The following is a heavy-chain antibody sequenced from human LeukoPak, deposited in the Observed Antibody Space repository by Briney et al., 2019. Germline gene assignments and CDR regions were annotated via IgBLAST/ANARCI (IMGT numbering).Heavy chain of an antibody. D-gene: IGHD2-2*01. CDR3: ATRGVVVVPAAIGISRDY. CDR2: ISSSSSYI. Sequence: GGSLRLSCAASGFTFSSYSMNWVRQAPGKGLEWVSSISSSSSYIYYADSVKGRFTISRDNAKNSLYLQMNSLRAEDTAVYYCATRGVVVVPAAIGISRDYWGQGTLVTVSP. J-gene: IGHJ4*02. V-gene: IGHV3-21*01. CDR1: GFTFSSYS.